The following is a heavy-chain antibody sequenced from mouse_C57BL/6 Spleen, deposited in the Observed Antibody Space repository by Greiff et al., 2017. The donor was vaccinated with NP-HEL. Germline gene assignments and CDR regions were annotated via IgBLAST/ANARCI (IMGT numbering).Heavy chain of an antibody. CDR1: GFTFSDYG. V-gene: IGHV5-17*01. Sequence: EVMLVESGGGLVKPGGSLKLSCAASGFTFSDYGMHWVRQAPEKGLEWVAYISSGSSTIYYADTVKGRFTISRDNAKNTLFLQVTSLRSEDTAMYYCAKESGYDYFDCWGQGTTLTVSS. D-gene: IGHD2-2*01. CDR2: ISSGSSTI. CDR3: AKESGYDYFDC. J-gene: IGHJ2*01.